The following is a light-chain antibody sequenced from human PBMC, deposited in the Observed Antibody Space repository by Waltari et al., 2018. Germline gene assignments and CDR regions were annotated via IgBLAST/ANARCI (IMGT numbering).Light chain of an antibody. CDR2: AGS. CDR3: QQTWT. CDR1: QSVITY. J-gene: IGKJ3*01. Sequence: DIQMTQSPSSLGASVGDRVTITCRASQSVITYLNWYQQKPGEAPKLLIYAGSGLQSGVPSRFSGSGSGTDFTLTISSVQPEDFATYYCQQTWTFGPGTRVDIK. V-gene: IGKV1-39*01.